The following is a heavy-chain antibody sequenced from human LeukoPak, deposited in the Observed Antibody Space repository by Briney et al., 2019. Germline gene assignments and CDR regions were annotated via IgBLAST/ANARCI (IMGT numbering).Heavy chain of an antibody. V-gene: IGHV3-48*03. D-gene: IGHD2/OR15-2a*01. CDR3: ARIGTTTRGPAGLDV. CDR1: GFTFSSYE. Sequence: GGSLRLSCAASGFTFSSYEMNWVRQAPGKGLEWVSYFASGGGANRFYSESVKGRFTISRDNAKNSLYLHMNSLRAEDTGVYYCARIGTTTRGPAGLDVWGQGTTVTVSS. J-gene: IGHJ6*02. CDR2: FASGGGANR.